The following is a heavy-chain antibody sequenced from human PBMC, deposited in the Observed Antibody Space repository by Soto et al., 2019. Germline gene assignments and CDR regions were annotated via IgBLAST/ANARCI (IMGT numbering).Heavy chain of an antibody. CDR3: ARDNRYNWNDEGWFDP. CDR1: GYSFSDYD. D-gene: IGHD1-20*01. Sequence: QVQLVQSGAEVKKPGASVKVSCKASGYSFSDYDINWVRQATGQGPEWMGWMNPNSGNTGYAQKFQGRVTMTRNTSIPTAYMELSSLGSEDTAVYYCARDNRYNWNDEGWFDPWGQGTLVTVSS. CDR2: MNPNSGNT. V-gene: IGHV1-8*01. J-gene: IGHJ5*02.